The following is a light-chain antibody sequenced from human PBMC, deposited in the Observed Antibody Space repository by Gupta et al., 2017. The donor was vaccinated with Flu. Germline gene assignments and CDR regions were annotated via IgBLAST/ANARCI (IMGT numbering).Light chain of an antibody. CDR3: QQSYSTLPLT. V-gene: IGKV1-39*01. CDR2: AAS. CDR1: QSISSY. J-gene: IGKJ4*01. Sequence: DRVTITFRASQSISSYLNWYQQKPGKAPKLLIYAASSLQSGVPSRFSGSGSGTDFTLTISSLQPEDFATYYCQQSYSTLPLTFGGGTKVEIK.